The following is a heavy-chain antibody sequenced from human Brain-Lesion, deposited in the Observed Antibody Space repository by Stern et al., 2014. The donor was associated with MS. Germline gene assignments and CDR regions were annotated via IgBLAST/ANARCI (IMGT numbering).Heavy chain of an antibody. CDR1: GYIFTGYY. J-gene: IGHJ6*02. D-gene: IGHD3-3*01. V-gene: IGHV1-2*02. CDR2: INPNTGGT. CDR3: ARDQRGITIFGGVTDYYYLGMDV. Sequence: QVQPVESGAEVKKPGASVKVSCQTSGYIFTGYYIPWVRQAPGKGLEWMAWINPNTGGTTYAQQFQGRATLSTATHISTAYAEPSRLTSDDTAVYDCARDQRGITIFGGVTDYYYLGMDVWGQGTTVTVSS.